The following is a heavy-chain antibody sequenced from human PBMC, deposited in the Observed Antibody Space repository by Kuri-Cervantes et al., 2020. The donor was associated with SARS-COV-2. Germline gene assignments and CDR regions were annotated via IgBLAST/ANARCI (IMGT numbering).Heavy chain of an antibody. J-gene: IGHJ6*02. V-gene: IGHV3-49*03. Sequence: GESLKISCSASGFTFGDHVMSWFRQAPGKGLEWVGFIRSNSHGGAAESAASVKGRFTISRDDSKSIAYLQMNSLKTEDTAVYYCTRLRGFGPLLHGLDVWGQGTTVTVSS. CDR2: IRSNSHGGAA. CDR1: GFTFGDHV. CDR3: TRLRGFGPLLHGLDV. D-gene: IGHD6-25*01.